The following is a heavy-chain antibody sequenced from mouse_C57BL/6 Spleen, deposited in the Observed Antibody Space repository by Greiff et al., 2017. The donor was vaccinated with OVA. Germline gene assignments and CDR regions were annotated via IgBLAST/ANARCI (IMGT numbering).Heavy chain of an antibody. CDR1: GYSFTGYY. Sequence: EVQLQQSGPELVKPGASVKISCKASGYSFTGYYMNWVKQSPEKSLEWIGEINPSTGGTTYNQKLKAKATLTVDKSYSTAYMQLKRLTSEDYAVYYWARSERRGFFDYWGPGTTLTVSS. CDR3: ARSERRGFFDY. V-gene: IGHV1-42*01. CDR2: INPSTGGT. J-gene: IGHJ2*01.